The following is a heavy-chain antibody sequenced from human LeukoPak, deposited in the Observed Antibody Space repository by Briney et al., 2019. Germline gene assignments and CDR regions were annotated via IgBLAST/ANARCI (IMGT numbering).Heavy chain of an antibody. V-gene: IGHV3-21*01. D-gene: IGHD3-3*01. CDR2: ISSSSSYI. J-gene: IGHJ4*02. Sequence: GGSLRLSCAASGFTFSSYTMNWVRQTPGKGLEWVSSISSSSSYIYYADSVKGRFTISTDNAKNSLYLQMNSLRAEDTAVYYCARDERYDFWSGYLYYFDYWGQGTLVTVSS. CDR3: ARDERYDFWSGYLYYFDY. CDR1: GFTFSSYT.